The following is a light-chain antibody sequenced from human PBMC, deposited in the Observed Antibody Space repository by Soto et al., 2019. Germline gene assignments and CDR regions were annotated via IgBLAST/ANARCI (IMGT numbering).Light chain of an antibody. J-gene: IGKJ1*01. CDR1: QSVSSN. CDR2: GSF. Sequence: IVMTQSPATLSVSPGETATLSCRASQSVSSNLAWYQQKPGQAPRLLIYGSFTRATGIPVRFSGSGSGTEFTLTISSLQSEDFAVYYCQQYNNWPPRTFGQGTKVEI. V-gene: IGKV3-15*01. CDR3: QQYNNWPPRT.